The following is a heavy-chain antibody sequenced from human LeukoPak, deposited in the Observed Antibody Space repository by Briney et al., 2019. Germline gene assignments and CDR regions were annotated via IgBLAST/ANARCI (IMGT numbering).Heavy chain of an antibody. J-gene: IGHJ3*01. CDR2: IYHSGST. CDR1: GYSISSGYY. V-gene: IGHV4-38-2*02. Sequence: SETLSLTCTVSGYSISSGYYWGWIRQPPGKGLEWIGSIYHSGSTYYNPSLKSRVTISVDTSKNQFSLKLSSVTAADTAVYYCARGGYYGLFWGQGTMVTVSS. D-gene: IGHD3-16*01. CDR3: ARGGYYGLF.